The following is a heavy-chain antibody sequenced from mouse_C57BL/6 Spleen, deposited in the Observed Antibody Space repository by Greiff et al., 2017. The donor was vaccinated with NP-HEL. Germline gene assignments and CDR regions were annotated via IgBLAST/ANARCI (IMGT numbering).Heavy chain of an antibody. V-gene: IGHV5-17*01. CDR2: ISSGSSTI. J-gene: IGHJ4*01. CDR3: ARRIYGYGGGDYYAMDY. D-gene: IGHD2-2*01. Sequence: EVQLVESGGGLVKPGGSLKLSCAASGFTFSDYGMHWVRQAPEKGLEWVAYISSGSSTIYYADTVKGRFTISRDNAKNTLFLQRTSLRSEETAMYYCARRIYGYGGGDYYAMDYWGQGTSVTVSS. CDR1: GFTFSDYG.